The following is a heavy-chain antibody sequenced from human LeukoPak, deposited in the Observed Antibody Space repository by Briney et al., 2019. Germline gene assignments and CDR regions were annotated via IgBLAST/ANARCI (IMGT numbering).Heavy chain of an antibody. D-gene: IGHD3-3*01. Sequence: SETLSLTCAVYGGSFSGYYWSWIRQPPGKGLEWIGEINHSGSTNYNPSLKSRVTISVDTSKNQFSLKLSSVTAADTAVYYCARGIHYDFWSGYYRYFDYGGQGTLVTVSS. CDR1: GGSFSGYY. CDR3: ARGIHYDFWSGYYRYFDY. J-gene: IGHJ4*02. V-gene: IGHV4-34*01. CDR2: INHSGST.